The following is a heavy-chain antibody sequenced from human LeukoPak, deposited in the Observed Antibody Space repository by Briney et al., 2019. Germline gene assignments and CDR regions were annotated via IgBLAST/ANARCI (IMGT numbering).Heavy chain of an antibody. J-gene: IGHJ6*02. D-gene: IGHD3-22*01. V-gene: IGHV3-74*01. Sequence: GGSLRLSCAASGFTFSSYWMHWVRQAPGKGLVWVSRINSDGSSTSYADSVKGRFTISRGNAKNTLYLQMNSLRAEDTAVYYCARAYDSSGYYLYYYYYGMDVWGQGTTVTVSS. CDR1: GFTFSSYW. CDR3: ARAYDSSGYYLYYYYYGMDV. CDR2: INSDGSST.